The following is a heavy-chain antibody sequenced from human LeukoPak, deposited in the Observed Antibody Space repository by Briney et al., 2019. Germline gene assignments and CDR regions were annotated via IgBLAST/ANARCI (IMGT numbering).Heavy chain of an antibody. CDR1: GYSFTTSW. D-gene: IGHD2-15*01. V-gene: IGHV5-51*01. CDR2: IYPGDSDT. J-gene: IGHJ4*02. CDR3: ARARFCSGGSCYAEN. Sequence: GESLNISCKGSGYSFTTSWIGWVRQMPGKGLEWMGIIYPGDSDTRYSPSFQGQVTISADKSITTAYLHWSSLKASDTAMYYCARARFCSGGSCYAENWGQGTPVTVSS.